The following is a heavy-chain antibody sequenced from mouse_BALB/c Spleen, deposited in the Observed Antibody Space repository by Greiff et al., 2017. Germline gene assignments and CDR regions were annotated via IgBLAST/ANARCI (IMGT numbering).Heavy chain of an antibody. D-gene: IGHD6-1*01. V-gene: IGHV3-6*02. CDR3: ARGGPSYVFDY. J-gene: IGHJ2*01. CDR1: GYSITSGYY. Sequence: DVQLQESGPGLVKPSQSLSLTCSVTGYSITSGYYWNWIRQFPGNKLEWMGYISYDGSNNYNPSLKNRISITRDTSKNQFFLKLNSVTTEDTATYYCARGGPSYVFDYWGQGTTLTVSS. CDR2: ISYDGSN.